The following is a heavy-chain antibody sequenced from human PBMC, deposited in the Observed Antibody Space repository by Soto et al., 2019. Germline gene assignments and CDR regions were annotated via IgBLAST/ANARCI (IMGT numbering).Heavy chain of an antibody. J-gene: IGHJ6*02. CDR3: AKDLQRGMDV. CDR2: VHPNSGGT. Sequence: QVHLVQSGAEVKQPGASVKFSCKASGYTFSVYHMHWVRQAPGQGLEWLGWVHPNSGGTNYAQSFEGMVTMTRDTSINTAYVELSRLTSYVTAVYYCAKDLQRGMDVWGQGTTVTVSS. CDR1: GYTFSVYH. D-gene: IGHD1-1*01. V-gene: IGHV1-2*02.